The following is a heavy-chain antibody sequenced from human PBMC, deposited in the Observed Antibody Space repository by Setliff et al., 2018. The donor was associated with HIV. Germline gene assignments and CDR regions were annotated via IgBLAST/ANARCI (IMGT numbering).Heavy chain of an antibody. J-gene: IGHJ4*02. CDR2: INPSGGST. V-gene: IGHV1-46*01. CDR1: GYTFTSYY. CDR3: AREGPKTYYFDY. Sequence: ASVKVSCKASGYTFTSYYMHWVRQAPGQGLEWMGIINPSGGSTSYAQKFQGRVTLTSDTSTNTVYMELSSLRSEDTAVYYCAREGPKTYYFDYWGQGTLVTVSS.